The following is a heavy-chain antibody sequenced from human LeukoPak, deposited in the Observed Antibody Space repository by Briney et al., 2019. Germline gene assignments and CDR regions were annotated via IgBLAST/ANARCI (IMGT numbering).Heavy chain of an antibody. CDR2: IYYSGST. J-gene: IGHJ4*02. Sequence: SQTLSLTCTVSGGSISSGGYYWSWIRQHPGKGLEWIGYIYYSGSTYYNPSPKSRVTISVDTSKNQFSLKLSSVTAADTAVYYCARGGTYYYGSGSYYRLPYPDYFDYWGQGTLVTVSS. CDR3: ARGGTYYYGSGSYYRLPYPDYFDY. V-gene: IGHV4-31*03. CDR1: GGSISSGGYY. D-gene: IGHD3-10*01.